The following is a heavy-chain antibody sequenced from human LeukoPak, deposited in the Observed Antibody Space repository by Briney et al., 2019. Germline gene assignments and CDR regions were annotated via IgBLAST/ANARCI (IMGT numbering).Heavy chain of an antibody. J-gene: IGHJ4*02. CDR3: ARLSLINDPDF. CDR1: GGSITSDGYF. CDR2: VFYSSAYSAHYNPSL. D-gene: IGHD3-10*01. Sequence: KPSETLSLTCSVSGGSITSDGYFWGWVRQSPGKGLEWFGNVFYSSAYSAHYNPSLFYNPSLTSRVTISVDTTRNQFSLKLSAVTAADTAVYYCARLSLINDPDFWGQGTLVTVSS. V-gene: IGHV4-39*01.